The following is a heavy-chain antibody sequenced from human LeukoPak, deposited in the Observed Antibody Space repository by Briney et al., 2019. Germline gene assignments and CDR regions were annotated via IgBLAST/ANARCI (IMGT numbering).Heavy chain of an antibody. CDR2: ISFDGSNQ. CDR3: AKDRIAAAGPFFY. J-gene: IGHJ4*02. CDR1: GFTFSSFG. V-gene: IGHV3-30*18. D-gene: IGHD6-13*01. Sequence: PGGSLRLSCAASGFTFSSFGMHWVRQAPGQGLEWVAVISFDGSNQYYADSVKGRFTISRDNSKNTLYLQMNSLRAEDTAVYYCAKDRIAAAGPFFYWGQGTLVTVSS.